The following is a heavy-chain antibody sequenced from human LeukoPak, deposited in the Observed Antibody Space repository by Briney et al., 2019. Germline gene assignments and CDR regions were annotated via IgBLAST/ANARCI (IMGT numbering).Heavy chain of an antibody. D-gene: IGHD7-27*01. CDR1: GGSISSGGYS. CDR2: IYHSGST. Sequence: PSQTLSLTCAVSGGSISSGGYSWSWIRQPPGKSLEWIGYIYHSGSTYYNPSLKSRVTISVDRSKNQFSLKLSSVTAADTAVYYCARDITGEFDYWGQGTLVTVSS. J-gene: IGHJ4*02. CDR3: ARDITGEFDY. V-gene: IGHV4-30-2*01.